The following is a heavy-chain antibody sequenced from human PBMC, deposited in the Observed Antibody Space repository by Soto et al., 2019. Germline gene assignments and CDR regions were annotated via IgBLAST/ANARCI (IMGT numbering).Heavy chain of an antibody. CDR2: SHESGNT. J-gene: IGHJ6*02. Sequence: TAETLSLTCVVSGVSISRHEWLTWARQPPGKGLEWIGESHESGNTNYNSSLGSRVTISVDKSKNQFSLKLSSVTAADTAVYYCARDGPIPGESRYYYYGMDVWGQGTTVTV. CDR1: GVSISRHEW. D-gene: IGHD3-10*01. V-gene: IGHV4-4*02. CDR3: ARDGPIPGESRYYYYGMDV.